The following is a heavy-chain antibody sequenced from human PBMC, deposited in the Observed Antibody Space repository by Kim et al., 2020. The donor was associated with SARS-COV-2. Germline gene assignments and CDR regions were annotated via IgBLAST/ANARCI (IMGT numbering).Heavy chain of an antibody. J-gene: IGHJ4*02. D-gene: IGHD6-13*01. V-gene: IGHV3-48*03. CDR3: ARDVDSSDWSPFDY. Sequence: GGSLRLSCAASGFTFSSYEMNWVRQAPGKGLEWVSYISSSGSSIYYADSVKGRCTISRDNAKNSLYLQMNSLRAEDTAIYYCARDVDSSDWSPFDYWGQGTLVTVSS. CDR1: GFTFSSYE. CDR2: ISSSGSSI.